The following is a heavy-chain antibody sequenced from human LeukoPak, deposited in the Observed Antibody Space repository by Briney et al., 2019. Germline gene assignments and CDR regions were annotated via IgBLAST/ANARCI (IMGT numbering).Heavy chain of an antibody. CDR2: VHYSGST. CDR1: GGSISSSSHS. V-gene: IGHV4-39*01. CDR3: ARKVVGPKGGFDP. J-gene: IGHJ5*02. D-gene: IGHD1-26*01. Sequence: PSETLSLTCTVSGGSISSSSHSWGWIRQPPGNEVVWIASVHYSGSTDYNPSLKSRVTISVDTSKNQLSLKLSSVTAADTAVYYCARKVVGPKGGFDPWGQGTLVTVSS.